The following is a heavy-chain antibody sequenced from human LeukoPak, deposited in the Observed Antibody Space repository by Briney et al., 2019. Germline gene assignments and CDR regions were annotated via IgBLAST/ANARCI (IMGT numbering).Heavy chain of an antibody. CDR2: IKQDGSEK. Sequence: PGGSLRLSCAASGFNFSRYWMSWVRQAPGKGLECVANIKQDGSEKYYVDSVKGRFTISRDNAKNSLYLQMNSLRAEDTAVYFCARDTAGGDYWGQGTLVTVSS. J-gene: IGHJ4*02. D-gene: IGHD6-13*01. CDR3: ARDTAGGDY. V-gene: IGHV3-7*04. CDR1: GFNFSRYW.